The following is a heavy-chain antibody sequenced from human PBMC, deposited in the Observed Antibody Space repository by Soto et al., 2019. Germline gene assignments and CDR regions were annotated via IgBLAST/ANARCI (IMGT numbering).Heavy chain of an antibody. V-gene: IGHV2-5*02. J-gene: IGHJ4*02. CDR2: IYGDNDK. D-gene: IGHD4-17*01. CDR3: AHCTLHDYGDYDPGTSHVFDS. Sequence: QITLKESGPSPVKPTQTLTVTCTFSGFSLSNSGVGVAWIRQPPGKALEWLALIYGDNDKRYSPSLQTRLTITKDTSKHQVVLTMTNMDPVDTATYYCAHCTLHDYGDYDPGTSHVFDSGGQGTLVTVSS. CDR1: GFSLSNSGVG.